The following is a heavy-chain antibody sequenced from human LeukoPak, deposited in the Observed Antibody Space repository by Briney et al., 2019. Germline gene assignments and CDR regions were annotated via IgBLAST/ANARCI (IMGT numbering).Heavy chain of an antibody. CDR3: ARGGGGYSGYGDGFDI. Sequence: ASVRVSCKASGYTFTGYYMHWVRQAPGQGLEWMGWINPNSGGTNYAQKFQGRVTMTRDTSISTVYMELSRLRSDDTAVYFCARGGGGYSGYGDGFDIWGQGTMVTVSS. J-gene: IGHJ3*02. CDR1: GYTFTGYY. D-gene: IGHD5-12*01. V-gene: IGHV1-2*02. CDR2: INPNSGGT.